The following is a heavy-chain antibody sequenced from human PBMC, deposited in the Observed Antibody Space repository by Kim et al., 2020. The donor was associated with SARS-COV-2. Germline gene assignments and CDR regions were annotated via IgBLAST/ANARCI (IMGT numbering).Heavy chain of an antibody. V-gene: IGHV3-30*07. Sequence: KGRFTISRDNSKNTLYLQMNSLRAEDTAVYYCARDFGYCSSTSCYGPFDPWGQGTLVTVSS. J-gene: IGHJ5*02. D-gene: IGHD2-2*01. CDR3: ARDFGYCSSTSCYGPFDP.